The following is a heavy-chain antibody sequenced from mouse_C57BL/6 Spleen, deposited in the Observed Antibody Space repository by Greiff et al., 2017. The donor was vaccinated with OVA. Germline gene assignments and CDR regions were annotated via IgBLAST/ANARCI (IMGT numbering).Heavy chain of an antibody. CDR1: GYTFTDYY. D-gene: IGHD3-2*02. CDR2: IYPGSGNT. Sequence: QVQLKQSGAELVRPGASVKLSCKASGYTFTDYYINWVKQRPGQGLEWIARIYPGSGNTYYNEKFKGKATLTAEKSSSTAYMQLSSLTSEDSAVYFCARSGTAQAKGSLDYWGQGTTLTVSS. CDR3: ARSGTAQAKGSLDY. V-gene: IGHV1-76*01. J-gene: IGHJ2*01.